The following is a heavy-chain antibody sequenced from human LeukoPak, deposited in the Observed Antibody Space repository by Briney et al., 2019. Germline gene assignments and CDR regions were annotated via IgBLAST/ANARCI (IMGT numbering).Heavy chain of an antibody. V-gene: IGHV3-9*01. J-gene: IGHJ4*02. Sequence: GGSLRLSCAASGFTFADYGMHWVRQAPGKGLEWVSGISWNSGSRGYADSVRGRFTISRDNAKNSLYLQMNSLRTEDTAFYYCARDPVAHNSWIFDFWGLGTLVTASS. CDR3: ARDPVAHNSWIFDF. D-gene: IGHD6-13*01. CDR1: GFTFADYG. CDR2: ISWNSGSR.